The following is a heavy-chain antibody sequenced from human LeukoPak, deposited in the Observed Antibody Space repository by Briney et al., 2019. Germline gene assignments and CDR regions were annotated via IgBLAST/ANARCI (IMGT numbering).Heavy chain of an antibody. CDR3: ARVKEFDSSGPH. CDR2: ISYDGSNK. V-gene: IGHV3-30-3*01. D-gene: IGHD3-22*01. CDR1: GFTFSSYA. Sequence: QPGRSLRLSCAASGFTFSSYAMHWVRQAPGKGLEWVAVISYDGSNKYYADSVKGRFTISRDNSKNTLYLQMNSLRAEDTAVYYCARVKEFDSSGPHWGQGTLVTVSS. J-gene: IGHJ4*02.